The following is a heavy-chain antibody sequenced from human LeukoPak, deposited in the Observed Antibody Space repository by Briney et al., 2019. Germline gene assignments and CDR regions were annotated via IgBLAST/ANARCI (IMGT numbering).Heavy chain of an antibody. V-gene: IGHV1-18*01. CDR1: GYTFTSYS. J-gene: IGHJ3*02. CDR3: ARDHIAVAGNAAFDI. D-gene: IGHD6-19*01. CDR2: ISAYNGNT. Sequence: GASVKVSCKASGYTFTSYSISWVRQAPGQGLEWMGWISAYNGNTNYAQKLQGRVTMTTDTSTSTAYMELRSLRSGDTAVYYCARDHIAVAGNAAFDIWGQGTMVTVSS.